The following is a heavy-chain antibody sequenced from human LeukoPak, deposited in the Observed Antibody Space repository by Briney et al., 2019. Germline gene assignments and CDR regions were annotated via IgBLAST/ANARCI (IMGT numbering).Heavy chain of an antibody. CDR1: GFTFSSYA. CDR3: TRRDCTRTSCYASD. D-gene: IGHD2-2*01. Sequence: GGSLRLSCAASGFTFSSYAIHWVRQAPGKGLEWVAVISYDGSNKYYADSVKGRFTISRDNSKNPLYLQMNSLRAEDTSIYYCTRRDCTRTSCYASDWGQGTLVTVSS. J-gene: IGHJ4*02. CDR2: ISYDGSNK. V-gene: IGHV3-30*04.